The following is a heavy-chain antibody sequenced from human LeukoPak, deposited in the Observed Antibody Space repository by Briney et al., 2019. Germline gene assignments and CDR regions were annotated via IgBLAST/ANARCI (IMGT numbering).Heavy chain of an antibody. Sequence: GGSLRLSCAASGFTFSSYAMHWVRQAPGKGLEWVSAISGSGGSTYYADSVKGRFTISRDNSKNTLYLQMNSLRAEDTAVYYCAKDTYYYDSSGYSTDYWGQGTLVAVSS. J-gene: IGHJ4*02. V-gene: IGHV3-23*01. CDR2: ISGSGGST. D-gene: IGHD3-22*01. CDR3: AKDTYYYDSSGYSTDY. CDR1: GFTFSSYA.